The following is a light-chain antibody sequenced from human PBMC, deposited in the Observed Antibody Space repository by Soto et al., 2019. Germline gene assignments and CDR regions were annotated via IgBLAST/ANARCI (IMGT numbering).Light chain of an antibody. V-gene: IGLV2-14*03. Sequence: QSALTQPASVSGSPGQSITISCTGTSSDIGGYNYVSWYQQHPGKAPKLMIYDVSDRPSGVSNRFSSSKSGNTASLTISGLQAEDEADYYCSSYATGSTLLFAGGTKLTVL. CDR1: SSDIGGYNY. CDR2: DVS. J-gene: IGLJ2*01. CDR3: SSYATGSTLL.